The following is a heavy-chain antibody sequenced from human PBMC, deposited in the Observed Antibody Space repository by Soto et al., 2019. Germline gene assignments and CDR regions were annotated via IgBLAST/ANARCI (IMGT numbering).Heavy chain of an antibody. D-gene: IGHD1-20*01. CDR2: ISYDGSNK. Sequence: QVQLVESGGGVVQPGRSLRLSCAASGFTFSSYGMHLVRQAPGKGLEWVAVISYDGSNKYYADSVKGRFTISRDNSKNTLYLQMNSLRAEDTAVYYCAKDRRITGTTADYWGQGTLVTVSS. J-gene: IGHJ4*02. V-gene: IGHV3-30*18. CDR1: GFTFSSYG. CDR3: AKDRRITGTTADY.